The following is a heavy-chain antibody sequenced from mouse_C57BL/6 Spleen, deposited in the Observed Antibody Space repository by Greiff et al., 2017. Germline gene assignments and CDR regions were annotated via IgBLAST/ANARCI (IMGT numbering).Heavy chain of an antibody. D-gene: IGHD2-13*01. CDR3: AAGDYVWYYYAMDY. J-gene: IGHJ4*01. Sequence: QVQLQQPGAELVRPGSSVKLSCKASGYTFTSYWMHWVKQRPIKGLEWIGNIDPSDSETHYNQKFKDKATLTVDKSSSTAYMQLSSLTSEDSAVYYCAAGDYVWYYYAMDYWGQGTSVTVSS. CDR1: GYTFTSYW. CDR2: IDPSDSET. V-gene: IGHV1-52*01.